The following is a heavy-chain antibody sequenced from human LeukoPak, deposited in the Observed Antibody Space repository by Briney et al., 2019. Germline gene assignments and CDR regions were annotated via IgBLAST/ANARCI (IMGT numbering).Heavy chain of an antibody. D-gene: IGHD2-15*01. CDR1: GFTFIGSW. Sequence: GGSLRLSCAASGFTFIGSWMVWGRQAPGKGLEWVANIKQDGSEKSSVASVRDRFTISRDNAKNSLYLQMNSLRAEDTAVYYCATDRRYSSFDYWGQGTLVTVSS. CDR3: ATDRRYSSFDY. J-gene: IGHJ4*02. V-gene: IGHV3-7*01. CDR2: IKQDGSEK.